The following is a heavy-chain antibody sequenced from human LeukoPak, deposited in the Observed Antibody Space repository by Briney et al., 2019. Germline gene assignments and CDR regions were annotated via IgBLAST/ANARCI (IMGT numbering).Heavy chain of an antibody. V-gene: IGHV7-4-1*02. CDR1: GYTFTSYA. J-gene: IGHJ5*02. CDR2: INTNTGNP. CDR3: ARSYDSSGYNNWFDP. D-gene: IGHD3-22*01. Sequence: ASVKVSCKASGYTFTSYAMNWVRQAPGRGLEWMGWINTNTGNPTYAQGFTGRFVFSLDTSVSTAYLQISSLKAEDTAVYYCARSYDSSGYNNWFDPWGQGTLVTVSS.